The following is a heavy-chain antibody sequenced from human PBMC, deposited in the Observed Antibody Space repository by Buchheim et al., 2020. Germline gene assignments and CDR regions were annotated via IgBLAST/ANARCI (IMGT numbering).Heavy chain of an antibody. D-gene: IGHD3-22*01. Sequence: QVQLVQSGAEVKKPGASVKFSCKASGYTFTSYAMHWVRQAPGQRLEWMGWINAGNGNTKYSQKFQGRVTITRDTSASTAYMELSSLRSEDTAVYYCAREMGTITMIVVVMGYGMDVWGQGTT. CDR1: GYTFTSYA. CDR2: INAGNGNT. V-gene: IGHV1-3*01. CDR3: AREMGTITMIVVVMGYGMDV. J-gene: IGHJ6*02.